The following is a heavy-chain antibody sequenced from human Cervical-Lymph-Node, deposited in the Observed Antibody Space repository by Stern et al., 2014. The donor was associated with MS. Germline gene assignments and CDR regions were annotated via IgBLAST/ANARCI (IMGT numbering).Heavy chain of an antibody. V-gene: IGHV1-46*01. Sequence: VQLVESGAEVKTPGASVKLSCKASGHTFSIYYMNWVRQAPGQGLEWMGIINPSGGSTSYAQKFQGRVTMTRDTSTSTVYMELSSLRSEDTAVYYCAREVAGHRLGMMDVWGQGTSVTVSS. D-gene: IGHD6-19*01. CDR2: INPSGGST. CDR3: AREVAGHRLGMMDV. J-gene: IGHJ6*02. CDR1: GHTFSIYY.